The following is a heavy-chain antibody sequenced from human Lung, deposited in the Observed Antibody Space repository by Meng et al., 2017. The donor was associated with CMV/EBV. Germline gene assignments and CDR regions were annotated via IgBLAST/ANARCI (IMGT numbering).Heavy chain of an antibody. D-gene: IGHD2/OR15-2a*01. J-gene: IGHJ4*02. V-gene: IGHV1-2*02. Sequence: ASVXVSXKPSGYTFTGYFMHWVRQAPGQGLEWMGWINPNSGGTNYAQKFQGRVIMTWDTSISSAYMQLSRLTSNDTAVVYCARGGLSTALPEAPSSSSIDNWXQGTLVTVSS. CDR2: INPNSGGT. CDR1: GYTFTGYF. CDR3: ARGGLSTALPEAPSSSSIDN.